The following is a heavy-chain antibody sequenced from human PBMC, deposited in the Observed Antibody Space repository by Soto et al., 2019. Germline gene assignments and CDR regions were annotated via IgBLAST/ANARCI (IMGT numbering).Heavy chain of an antibody. CDR3: ATGPMIIVGVTFRMAV. CDR2: MNPNSGNT. D-gene: IGHD1-26*01. CDR1: GYTFTSYD. J-gene: IGHJ6*02. V-gene: IGHV1-8*01. Sequence: QVQLVQSGAEVKKPGASVKVSCKASGYTFTSYDINWVRQATGQGLEWMGWMNPNSGNTGYAQKSQGRVTMTRNNSISTAYMELSSLISEDTAVYYCATGPMIIVGVTFRMAVWGQGTTVTVSS.